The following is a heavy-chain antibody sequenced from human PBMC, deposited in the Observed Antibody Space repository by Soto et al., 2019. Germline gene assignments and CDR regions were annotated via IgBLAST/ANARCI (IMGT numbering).Heavy chain of an antibody. J-gene: IGHJ6*02. Sequence: QVQLVQSGAEVKKPGASVKVSCKASGYTFTSYGISWVRQAPGQGLEWMGWISAYNGNTNYAQKLQGRVTMTTDTSTSTDYMELRSLRSDDTAVYYCARDDNDYSNYYRYYGMDVWGQGTTVTVSS. D-gene: IGHD4-4*01. CDR3: ARDDNDYSNYYRYYGMDV. V-gene: IGHV1-18*01. CDR1: GYTFTSYG. CDR2: ISAYNGNT.